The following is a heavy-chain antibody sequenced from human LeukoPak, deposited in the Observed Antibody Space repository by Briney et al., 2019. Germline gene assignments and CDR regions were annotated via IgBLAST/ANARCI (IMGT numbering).Heavy chain of an antibody. D-gene: IGHD3-22*01. CDR2: INPSGGST. V-gene: IGHV1-46*01. Sequence: APVKVSCKASGYTFTSYYTHWVRQAPGQGLEWMGIINPSGGSTSYAQKFQGRVTMTRDTSISTAYMELSRLRSDDTAVYYCARVTHYYDSSGSVYYFDYWGQGTLVTVSS. CDR3: ARVTHYYDSSGSVYYFDY. CDR1: GYTFTSYY. J-gene: IGHJ4*02.